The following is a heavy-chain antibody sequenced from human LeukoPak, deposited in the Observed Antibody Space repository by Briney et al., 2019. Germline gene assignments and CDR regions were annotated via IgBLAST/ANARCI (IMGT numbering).Heavy chain of an antibody. J-gene: IGHJ4*02. D-gene: IGHD3-3*01. CDR3: ARDFEGIPISGAPFR. CDR2: ISYDGSNK. V-gene: IGHV3-30-3*01. Sequence: GGSLRLSCAASGFTFSSYVMHWVRQAPGKGLEWVAVISYDGSNKYYADSVKGRFTISRDNSKNTLYLQMNSLRAEDTAVYYCARDFEGIPISGAPFRWGQGTLVTVSS. CDR1: GFTFSSYV.